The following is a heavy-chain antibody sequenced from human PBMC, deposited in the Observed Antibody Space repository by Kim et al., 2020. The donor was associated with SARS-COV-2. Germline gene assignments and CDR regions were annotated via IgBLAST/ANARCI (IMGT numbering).Heavy chain of an antibody. CDR1: GFTFSSYA. D-gene: IGHD3-3*01. CDR2: ISYDGSNK. J-gene: IGHJ4*02. V-gene: IGHV3-30-3*01. Sequence: GGSLRLSCAASGFTFSSYAMHWVRQAPGKGLEWVAVISYDGSNKYYADSVKGRFTISRDNSKNTLYLQMNSLRAEDTAVYYCARDSGYDFWRGQGFDYWGQGTLVTVSS. CDR3: ARDSGYDFWRGQGFDY.